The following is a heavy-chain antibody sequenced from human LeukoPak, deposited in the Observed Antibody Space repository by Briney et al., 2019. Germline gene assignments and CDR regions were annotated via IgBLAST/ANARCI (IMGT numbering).Heavy chain of an antibody. J-gene: IGHJ5*02. Sequence: PSETLSLTCAVNGGSFSGFYWSWIRQPPGKGLEWIGEINHSGSSNFNPSLKSRVTISVDTSKNHFSLKLNSVTAADTAVYYCARKGGGQLVNTRRWFDPWGQGTLVTVSS. CDR2: INHSGSS. CDR3: ARKGGGQLVNTRRWFDP. CDR1: GGSFSGFY. V-gene: IGHV4-34*01. D-gene: IGHD6-13*01.